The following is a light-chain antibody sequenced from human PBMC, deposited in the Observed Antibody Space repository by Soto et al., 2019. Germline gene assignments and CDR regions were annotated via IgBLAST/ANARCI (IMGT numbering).Light chain of an antibody. CDR2: DAS. V-gene: IGKV3-11*01. CDR1: QSVRSY. J-gene: IGKJ4*01. CDR3: QQRSSWPLT. Sequence: EIVLTQSPATLSLSPGERATLSCRASQSVRSYLAWYQLKPGQAPRLLIYDASNRATGIPARFSGSGSATDFTLTISSLEPEDFAVYYCQQRSSWPLTFGGRTKVEIK.